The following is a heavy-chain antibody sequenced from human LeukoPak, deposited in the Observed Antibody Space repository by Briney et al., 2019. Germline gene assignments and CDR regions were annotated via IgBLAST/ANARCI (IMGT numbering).Heavy chain of an antibody. CDR1: GFTFSSYA. CDR2: ISGSGGST. D-gene: IGHD2-2*01. CDR3: AKGRLGCSSTSCYVDYYYYGMDV. Sequence: GGSLRLSCAASGFTFSSYAMSWVRQAPGKGLEWVSAISGSGGSTYYADSVKGRFTISRDNSKNTLYLQMNSPRAEDTAVYYCAKGRLGCSSTSCYVDYYYYGMDVWGKGTTVTVSS. J-gene: IGHJ6*04. V-gene: IGHV3-23*01.